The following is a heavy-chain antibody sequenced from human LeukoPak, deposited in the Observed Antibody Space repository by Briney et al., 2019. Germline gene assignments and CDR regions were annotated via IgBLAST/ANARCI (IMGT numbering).Heavy chain of an antibody. CDR3: ARRNTADASIDF. D-gene: IGHD2/OR15-2a*01. V-gene: IGHV4-59*08. CDR1: GGSMSGHW. CDR2: IFYSGGT. Sequence: SETLPLTCTVSGGSMSGHWWSWIRQSPGKGLEWIGDIFYSGGTNNNSPLKSRLTMSLDTSKNQFSLKLSSVTAADTAMYYCARRNTADASIDFWGQGILVIASS. J-gene: IGHJ4*02.